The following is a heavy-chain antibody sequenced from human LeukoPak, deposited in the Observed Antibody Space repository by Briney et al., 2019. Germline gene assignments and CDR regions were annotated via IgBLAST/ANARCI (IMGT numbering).Heavy chain of an antibody. Sequence: SGPTLVKPTQTLTLTCSLSGFSLNTSGVGVSWIRQPPGKALEWLGLIYWDDDKRYSPSLKSRLTITKETSKNQVVPTMTNMDPVDTATYYCAHSRGVVVVGYYYHGLDVWGKGTTVTVSS. J-gene: IGHJ6*04. D-gene: IGHD2-15*01. CDR1: GFSLNTSGVG. CDR3: AHSRGVVVVGYYYHGLDV. V-gene: IGHV2-5*02. CDR2: IYWDDDK.